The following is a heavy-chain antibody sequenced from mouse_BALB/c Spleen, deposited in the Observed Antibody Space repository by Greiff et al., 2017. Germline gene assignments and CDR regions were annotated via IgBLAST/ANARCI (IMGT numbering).Heavy chain of an antibody. Sequence: EVQGVESGPGLVKPSQSLSLTCTVTGYSITSDYAWNWIRQFPGNKLEWMGYISYSGSTSYNPSLKSRISITRDTSKNQFFLQLNSVTTEDTATYYCASSTVVAYYYAMDYWGQGTSVTVSS. CDR3: ASSTVVAYYYAMDY. CDR1: GYSITSDYA. CDR2: ISYSGST. D-gene: IGHD1-1*01. J-gene: IGHJ4*01. V-gene: IGHV3-2*02.